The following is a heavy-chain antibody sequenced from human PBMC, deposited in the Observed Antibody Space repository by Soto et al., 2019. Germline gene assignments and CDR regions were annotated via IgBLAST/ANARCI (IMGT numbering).Heavy chain of an antibody. J-gene: IGHJ4*01. CDR2: ISGSGGTS. V-gene: IGHV3-23*01. CDR1: GFTFSSYA. CDR3: AKAGYCYDASVPTFEY. D-gene: IGHD3-22*01. Sequence: GAPLTLSCAAFGFTFSSYALPWLRQAPGKGLEWVSSISGSGGTSYYADSVKGRFTLSRDNSKNTLYLQMNNLRAEDTAVYYCAKAGYCYDASVPTFEYWGDGSLVNVSS.